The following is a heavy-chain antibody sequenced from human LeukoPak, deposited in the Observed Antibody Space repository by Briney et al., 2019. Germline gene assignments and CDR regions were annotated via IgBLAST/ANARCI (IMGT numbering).Heavy chain of an antibody. Sequence: SETLSLTCTVSGGSIGSFHWSWIRQPPGKGLEWIGYIFNSGSTTYNPSLKSRVTISVDASKSQFSLRLNSMTPADTAVYYCAGEVPSGHRFDYWGQGTLVTVSS. CDR1: GGSIGSFH. J-gene: IGHJ4*02. D-gene: IGHD1-1*01. CDR3: AGEVPSGHRFDY. V-gene: IGHV4-59*01. CDR2: IFNSGST.